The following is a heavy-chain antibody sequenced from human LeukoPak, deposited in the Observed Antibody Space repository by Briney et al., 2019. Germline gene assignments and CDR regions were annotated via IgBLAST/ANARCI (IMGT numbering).Heavy chain of an antibody. D-gene: IGHD3-22*01. J-gene: IGHJ6*02. Sequence: GASVKVSCKASGYTFERYVIHWVRRAPGQSLEWMGWVNVGSGNTKHSQSFQGRVTITRDTSATTAYMELSSLRFEDAAEYYCARSYYDSRGQYAMDVWGQGTTVTVSS. V-gene: IGHV1-3*01. CDR2: VNVGSGNT. CDR3: ARSYYDSRGQYAMDV. CDR1: GYTFERYV.